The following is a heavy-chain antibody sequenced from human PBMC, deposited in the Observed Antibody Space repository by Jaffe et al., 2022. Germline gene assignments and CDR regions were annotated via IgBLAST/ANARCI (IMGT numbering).Heavy chain of an antibody. Sequence: QVQLVQSGAEVKKPGASVKVSCKASGYTFTGYYMHWVRQAPGQGLEWMGWINPNSGGTNYAQKFQGRVTMTRDTSISTAYMELSRLRSDDTAVYYCARGLLVSGWYPLGWFDPWGQGTLVTVSS. V-gene: IGHV1-2*02. J-gene: IGHJ5*02. CDR3: ARGLLVSGWYPLGWFDP. CDR2: INPNSGGT. D-gene: IGHD6-19*01. CDR1: GYTFTGYY.